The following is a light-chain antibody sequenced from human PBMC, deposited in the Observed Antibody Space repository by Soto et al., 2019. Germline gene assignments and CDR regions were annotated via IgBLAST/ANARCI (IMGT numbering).Light chain of an antibody. J-gene: IGKJ4*01. CDR3: QTYNSAPLT. V-gene: IGKV1-27*01. CDR1: QDISNY. Sequence: DIQMTQSPSSLSASVGDRDTITCRASQDISNYLAWYQQKPGKVPKLLIYGASTLHSGVPSRFSGSGSGTDFTLTISRLQPGDVATYYCQTYNSAPLTFGGGTKVDIK. CDR2: GAS.